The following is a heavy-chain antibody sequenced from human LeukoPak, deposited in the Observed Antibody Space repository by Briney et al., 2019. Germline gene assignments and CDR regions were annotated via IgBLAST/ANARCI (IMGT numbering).Heavy chain of an antibody. CDR2: ISSSSSYI. CDR3: ARDLAHDYGDLPFDY. Sequence: NSGGSLILSCAASGFTFSSYSMNWVRQAPGKGLEWVSSISSSSSYIYYADSVKGRFTISRDNAKNSLYLQMNSLRAEDTAVYYCARDLAHDYGDLPFDYWGQGTLVTVSS. V-gene: IGHV3-21*01. CDR1: GFTFSSYS. J-gene: IGHJ4*02. D-gene: IGHD4-17*01.